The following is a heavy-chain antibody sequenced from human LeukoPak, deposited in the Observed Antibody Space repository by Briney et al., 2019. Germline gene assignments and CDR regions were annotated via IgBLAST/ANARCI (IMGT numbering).Heavy chain of an antibody. CDR2: INPSGGTT. Sequence: ASVKVSCKASGYTFTNYYMHWVRQAPGQGLGWMGVINPSGGTTSYAQKFQGRVTMTRDTSTSTVYMELSSLRSGDTAVYYCARRAHYYDTSAYSTTRPFDIWGQGAMVSVSS. J-gene: IGHJ3*02. V-gene: IGHV1-46*01. D-gene: IGHD3-22*01. CDR1: GYTFTNYY. CDR3: ARRAHYYDTSAYSTTRPFDI.